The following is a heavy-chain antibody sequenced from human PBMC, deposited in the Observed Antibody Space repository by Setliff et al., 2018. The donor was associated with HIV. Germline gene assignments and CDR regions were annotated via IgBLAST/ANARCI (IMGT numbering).Heavy chain of an antibody. CDR3: ARDFHVLGYCSADSCPYDASDV. Sequence: ASVKVSCKASGYTFTSYYIHWVRQAPGQGLEWMGRINPSGGSTSYAQKFQGRVTMTADKSTTTTYMELSSLRSDDTAIYYCARDFHVLGYCSADSCPYDASDVWGQGTMVTVSS. D-gene: IGHD2-15*01. CDR2: INPSGGST. J-gene: IGHJ3*01. V-gene: IGHV1-46*01. CDR1: GYTFTSYY.